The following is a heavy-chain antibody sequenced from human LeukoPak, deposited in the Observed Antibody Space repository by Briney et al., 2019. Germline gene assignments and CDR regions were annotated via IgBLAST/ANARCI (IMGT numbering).Heavy chain of an antibody. CDR2: INAGNGNT. Sequence: ASVKVSCKASGYTFTSYAMHWVRQAPGQRLEWMGWINAGNGNTKYSQKFQGRVTITRDTSASTAYMELSSLRSEDTAVYYCARNYDFWSAPIGHYYGMDVRAKGPRSPSP. CDR3: ARNYDFWSAPIGHYYGMDV. V-gene: IGHV1-3*01. J-gene: IGHJ6*02. CDR1: GYTFTSYA. D-gene: IGHD3-3*01.